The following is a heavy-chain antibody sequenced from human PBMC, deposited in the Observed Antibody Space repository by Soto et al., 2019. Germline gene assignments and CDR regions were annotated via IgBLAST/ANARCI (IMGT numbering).Heavy chain of an antibody. CDR1: GGTFSSYA. CDR2: IIPIFATA. V-gene: IGHV1-69*01. D-gene: IGHD2-2*01. CDR3: ARSVSFRYQLLKRGMDV. Sequence: VSFKASGGTFSSYAISWVRQAPGQGLEWMGGIIPIFATANYAQKFQGRVMITVDESTTTAYMDLRSLRSEDTAVYYCARSVSFRYQLLKRGMDVWGQGTTVTVSS. J-gene: IGHJ6*02.